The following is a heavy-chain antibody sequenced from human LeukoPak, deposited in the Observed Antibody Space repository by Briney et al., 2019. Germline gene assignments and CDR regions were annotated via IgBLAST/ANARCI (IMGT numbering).Heavy chain of an antibody. V-gene: IGHV4-34*01. CDR2: ITQSGSA. D-gene: IGHD6-6*01. CDR1: GGSFCGYY. Sequence: SETLSLTCAVYGGSFCGYYWSWIRQPPGKGLEWIGEITQSGSANYNPSLKSRVTISVDTSKSQFSLKLTSVTAAVTAIYYCARGRRQLARSALGYWGQGNLVTVSS. CDR3: ARGRRQLARSALGY. J-gene: IGHJ4*02.